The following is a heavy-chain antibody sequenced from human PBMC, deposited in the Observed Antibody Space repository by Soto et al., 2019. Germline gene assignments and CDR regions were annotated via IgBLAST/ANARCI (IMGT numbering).Heavy chain of an antibody. CDR1: GYTFTTYG. D-gene: IGHD2-15*01. CDR2: ISPYNGDT. J-gene: IGHJ4*02. Sequence: QVQLVQSGAEVKRPGASVKVSCKASGYTFTTYGFNWVRQAPGQGLEWMGWISPYNGDTNYAQNFQGRVTLTTDTYTSTAYMELRSLTSDDTAVYYCARTPRAQMIVLEAATRFDYWGKGTLVTVSS. V-gene: IGHV1-18*04. CDR3: ARTPRAQMIVLEAATRFDY.